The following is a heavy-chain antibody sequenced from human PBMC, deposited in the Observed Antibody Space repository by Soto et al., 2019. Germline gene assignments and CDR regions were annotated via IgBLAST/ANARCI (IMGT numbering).Heavy chain of an antibody. CDR3: ARASGSWVRGWYFDY. J-gene: IGHJ4*02. CDR1: GGTFSSYA. Sequence: QVQQVQSGAEVKKPGSSVKVSCKASGGTFSSYAISWVRQAPGQGLEWMGGFIPIFGTANYAQKFQGRVTITADESTSTAYMELSSLRTEDTAVYYCARASGSWVRGWYFDYWGQGTLVTVSS. CDR2: FIPIFGTA. V-gene: IGHV1-69*01. D-gene: IGHD1-26*01.